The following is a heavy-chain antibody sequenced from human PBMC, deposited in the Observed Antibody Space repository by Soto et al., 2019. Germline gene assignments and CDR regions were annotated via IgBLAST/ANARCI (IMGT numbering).Heavy chain of an antibody. V-gene: IGHV4-30-4*01. Sequence: PSETLSLTCTVSGGSISSSSYYWTLIRQPPGKGLEWIGYIYYSGNTYYNPSLKSRVMISVDTSKNQFSLNLSSVTAADTAVYYCASGYYDILTGCDTKYYFVYCGHGALVTVSS. J-gene: IGHJ4*01. CDR2: IYYSGNT. D-gene: IGHD3-9*01. CDR1: GGSISSSSYY. CDR3: ASGYYDILTGCDTKYYFVY.